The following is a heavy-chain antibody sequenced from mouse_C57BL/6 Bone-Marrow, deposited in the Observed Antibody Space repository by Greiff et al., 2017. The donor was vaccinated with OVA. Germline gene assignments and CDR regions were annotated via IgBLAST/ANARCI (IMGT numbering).Heavy chain of an antibody. CDR3: ARGDYGSSYGAWFAY. D-gene: IGHD1-1*01. Sequence: EVQGVESGGGLVQPGGSLKLSCAASGFTFSDYYMYWVRQTPEKRLEWVAYISNGGGSTYYPDTVKGRFTISRDNAKNTLYLQMSRLKSEDTAMYYCARGDYGSSYGAWFAYWGKGTLVTVSA. V-gene: IGHV5-12*01. J-gene: IGHJ3*01. CDR1: GFTFSDYY. CDR2: ISNGGGST.